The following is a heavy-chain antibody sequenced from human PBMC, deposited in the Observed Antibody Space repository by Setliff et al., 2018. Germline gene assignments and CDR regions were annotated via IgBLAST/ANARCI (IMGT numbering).Heavy chain of an antibody. J-gene: IGHJ4*02. CDR3: ARSFSRREKFLLDY. Sequence: PSETLSLTCSVSGGTISTYYWNWIRQPPGKGLEWIGYVYYSGSTNYNPFLKSRVTISVDTSKNQFSLKLSSVTTADTAVYYCARSFSRREKFLLDYWGQGALVTVSS. CDR1: GGTISTYY. CDR2: VYYSGST. V-gene: IGHV4-59*01.